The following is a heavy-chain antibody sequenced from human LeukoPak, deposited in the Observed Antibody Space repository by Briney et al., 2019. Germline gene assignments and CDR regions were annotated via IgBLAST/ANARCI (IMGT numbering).Heavy chain of an antibody. CDR1: GYSITSSSW. Sequence: TSETLSLTCAVSGYSITSSSWWGWIRQPPGKGLEWIGYIYHSGSTYYNPSLKSRVTISVDRSKNQFSLKLSSVTAADTAVYYCARGSNYDPYPIDYWGQGTLVTVSS. V-gene: IGHV4-28*03. CDR2: IYHSGST. D-gene: IGHD4-11*01. CDR3: ARGSNYDPYPIDY. J-gene: IGHJ4*02.